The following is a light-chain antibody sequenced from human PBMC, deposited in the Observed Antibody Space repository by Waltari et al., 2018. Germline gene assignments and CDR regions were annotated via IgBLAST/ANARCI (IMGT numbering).Light chain of an antibody. CDR1: SSNIGGLT. V-gene: IGLV1-44*01. CDR3: ATWDDSLNGL. J-gene: IGLJ2*01. CDR2: STN. Sequence: QSVLTQPPSASGTPGKSVTIPCPRSSSNIGGLTVNWYQQVSGAAPKLLIYSTNKRPSGVPDRFSGSKSGTSASLAISGLQSEDEAYYYCATWDDSLNGLFGGGTKLTVL.